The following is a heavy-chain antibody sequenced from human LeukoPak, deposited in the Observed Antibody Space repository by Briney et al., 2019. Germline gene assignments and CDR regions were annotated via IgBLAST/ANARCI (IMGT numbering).Heavy chain of an antibody. CDR3: AKDHYYDSSGYYENWFDP. CDR1: GFTFSSYA. D-gene: IGHD3-22*01. CDR2: ISGSGGST. J-gene: IGHJ5*02. V-gene: IGHV3-23*01. Sequence: GGSLGLSCAASGFTFSSYAMSWVRQAPGKGLEWVSAISGSGGSTYYADSVKGRFTISRDNSKNTLYLQMNSLRAEDTAVYYCAKDHYYDSSGYYENWFDPWGQGTLVTVSS.